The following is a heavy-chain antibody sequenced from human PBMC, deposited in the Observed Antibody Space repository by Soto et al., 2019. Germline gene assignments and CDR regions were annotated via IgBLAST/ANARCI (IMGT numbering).Heavy chain of an antibody. Sequence: ASVKVSCKASGYTFTSYGISWVRQAPGQGLEWMGWISAYNGNTNYAQKLQGRVTMTTDTSTSTAYMELRSLRSDDTAVYYCAGTDRSGWYYGAFDIWGQGTMVTVSS. CDR2: ISAYNGNT. CDR3: AGTDRSGWYYGAFDI. V-gene: IGHV1-18*01. J-gene: IGHJ3*02. D-gene: IGHD6-19*01. CDR1: GYTFTSYG.